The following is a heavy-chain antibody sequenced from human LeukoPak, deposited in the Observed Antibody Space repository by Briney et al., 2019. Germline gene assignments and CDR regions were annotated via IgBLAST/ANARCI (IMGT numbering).Heavy chain of an antibody. CDR1: GFTFSSYE. J-gene: IGHJ4*02. Sequence: GGSLRLSCAASGFTFSSYEMNWVRQAPGKGLEWVSTISGSGGSTYYADSVKGRFTISRDNSKNTLYLQMNSLRAEDTAVYYCAKDSGGIIRGVPNYFDYWGQGTLVTVSS. CDR3: AKDSGGIIRGVPNYFDY. V-gene: IGHV3-23*01. D-gene: IGHD3-10*01. CDR2: ISGSGGST.